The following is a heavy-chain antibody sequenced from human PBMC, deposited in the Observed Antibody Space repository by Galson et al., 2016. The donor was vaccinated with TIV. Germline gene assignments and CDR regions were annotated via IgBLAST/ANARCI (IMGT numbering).Heavy chain of an antibody. Sequence: SLRLSCAGSGFTFSKNDMHWVRQAPGQGLEWVAVISYDGTNIYYGDSVKGRFTISRDNSKNTVYLQMSSLRHEDTALYYCAREAGTTDYLDFWGKGILVTVSS. D-gene: IGHD1-1*01. CDR3: AREAGTTDYLDF. J-gene: IGHJ4*02. CDR2: ISYDGTNI. CDR1: GFTFSKND. V-gene: IGHV3-30-3*01.